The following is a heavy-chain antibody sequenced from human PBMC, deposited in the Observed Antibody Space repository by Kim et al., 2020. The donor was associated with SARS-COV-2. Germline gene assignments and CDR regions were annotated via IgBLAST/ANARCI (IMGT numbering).Heavy chain of an antibody. J-gene: IGHJ5*02. D-gene: IGHD4-4*01. CDR1: GYTFTSYA. CDR2: INTNTGNP. Sequence: ASVKVSCKASGYTFTSYAMNWVRQAPGQGLEWMGWINTNTGNPTYAQGFTGRFVFSLDTSVSTAYLQISSLKAEDTAVYYCSREIYSNYGDNWFDPWGQGTLVTVSS. CDR3: SREIYSNYGDNWFDP. V-gene: IGHV7-4-1*02.